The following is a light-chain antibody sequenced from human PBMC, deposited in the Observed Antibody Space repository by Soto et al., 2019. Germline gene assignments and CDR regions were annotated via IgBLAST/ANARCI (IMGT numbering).Light chain of an antibody. Sequence: QSVLTQPPSVSAAPGQKVTISCSGSSSNIGTNYVSWYRQFPGTAPKLLIYDDGKRPSGIPDRFSGSKSGTSATLGITGLQTGDEADYYCGTVDISLRVVLFGGGTKLTVL. CDR1: SSNIGTNY. CDR3: GTVDISLRVVL. V-gene: IGLV1-51*01. CDR2: DDG. J-gene: IGLJ3*02.